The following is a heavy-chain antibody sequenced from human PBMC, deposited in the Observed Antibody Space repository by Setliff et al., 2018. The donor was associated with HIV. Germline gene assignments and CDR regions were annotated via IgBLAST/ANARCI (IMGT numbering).Heavy chain of an antibody. J-gene: IGHJ5*02. D-gene: IGHD3-22*01. CDR1: GYSFTTYW. V-gene: IGHV5-51*01. Sequence: ESLKISCKTSGYSFTTYWIGWVRQMPGKGLEWMAILYPGDSDTRYSPSSQSQVTVSADKSIGTAYLQWNSLKASDTALYFCARAPNSPYYSNVWYADHWGQGTLVTVSS. CDR2: LYPGDSDT. CDR3: ARAPNSPYYSNVWYADH.